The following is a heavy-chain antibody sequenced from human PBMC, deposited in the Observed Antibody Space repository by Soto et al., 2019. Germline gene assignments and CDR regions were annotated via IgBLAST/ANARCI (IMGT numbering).Heavy chain of an antibody. CDR1: GFTFSDYY. V-gene: IGHV3-11*05. CDR2: ISSSSSYT. J-gene: IGHJ2*01. Sequence: QVQLVESGGGLVKPGGSLRLSCAASGFTFSDYYMSWIRQAPGKGPEWVSYISSSSSYTNYADSVKGRFTISRDNAKNSLYLQMNSLRAEDTAVYYCARTIAAAGGRRYFDLWGRVTLVTVSS. CDR3: ARTIAAAGGRRYFDL. D-gene: IGHD6-13*01.